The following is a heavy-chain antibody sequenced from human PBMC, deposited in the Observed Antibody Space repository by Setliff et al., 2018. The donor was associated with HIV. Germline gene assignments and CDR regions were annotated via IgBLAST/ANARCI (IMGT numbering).Heavy chain of an antibody. V-gene: IGHV1-18*04. CDR1: GYTFTGYF. Sequence: ASVKVSCKASGYTFTGYFIHWVRQAPGQGLEWMAWISTYNGNTNYAPQFQGRVSVTTDTATSTVHMELRSLRSDDTAMYYCARDMDYSNPDYWGQGTLVTVSS. CDR2: ISTYNGNT. D-gene: IGHD4-4*01. CDR3: ARDMDYSNPDY. J-gene: IGHJ4*02.